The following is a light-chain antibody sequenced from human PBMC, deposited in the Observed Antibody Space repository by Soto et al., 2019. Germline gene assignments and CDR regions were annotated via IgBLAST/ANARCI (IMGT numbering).Light chain of an antibody. CDR2: AAS. CDR3: LQHNAYPYT. V-gene: IGKV1-17*01. J-gene: IGKJ2*01. CDR1: QGIRNG. Sequence: DIEMTQSPSSLSASVGDRVTITCRASQGIRNGLGWYQQKPGNAPKRLIYAASTLERGVPTRFRGSGSGTEFTLTVSSLQPEDFATYYCLQHNAYPYTFGMGTRLEIK.